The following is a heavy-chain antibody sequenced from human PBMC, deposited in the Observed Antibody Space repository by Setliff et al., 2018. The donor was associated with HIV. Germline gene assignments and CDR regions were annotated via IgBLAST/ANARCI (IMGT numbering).Heavy chain of an antibody. J-gene: IGHJ6*02. V-gene: IGHV3-48*01. CDR2: INSGSSTI. D-gene: IGHD3-3*01. CDR3: ARDYLYYNLYNGSPVYGMDV. CDR1: GFTFSSYS. Sequence: GGSLRLSCVASGFTFSSYSMNWVRQAPGKGLEWVSYINSGSSTIYYADSVKGRFTISRDNAKNSLYLQMNSLRVEDTAVYYCARDYLYYNLYNGSPVYGMDVWGQGTTVTVSS.